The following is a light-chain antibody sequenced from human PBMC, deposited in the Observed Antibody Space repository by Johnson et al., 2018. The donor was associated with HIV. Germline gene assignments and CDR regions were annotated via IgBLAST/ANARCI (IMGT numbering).Light chain of an antibody. CDR1: SSNIVNNY. V-gene: IGLV1-51*01. CDR3: GTWDSSLRL. J-gene: IGLJ1*01. CDR2: DNN. Sequence: QSVLTQPPSVSAAPGQKVTISCSGSSSNIVNNYVSWYQQLPGTAPTLLIYDNNKRPSGIPDRFSGSKSGTSATLGITGLQTGDEADYYGGTWDSSLRLFGTGTKVTVL.